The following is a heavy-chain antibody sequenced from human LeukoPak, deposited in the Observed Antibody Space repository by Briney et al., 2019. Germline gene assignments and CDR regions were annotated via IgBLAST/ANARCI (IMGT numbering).Heavy chain of an antibody. CDR3: ARGATVTPFDY. V-gene: IGHV1-46*01. CDR2: INPSGGST. CDR1: GYTFIRYY. Sequence: GASVKVSCKASGYTFIRYYMHWVRQAPGQGLEWMGIINPSGGSTSYAQKFQGRATMTRDTSTSTVYMEVSSLRSEDTAVYYCARGATVTPFDYWGQGTLVTVSS. J-gene: IGHJ4*02. D-gene: IGHD4-17*01.